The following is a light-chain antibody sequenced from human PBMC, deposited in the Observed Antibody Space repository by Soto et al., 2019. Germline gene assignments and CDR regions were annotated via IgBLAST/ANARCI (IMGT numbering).Light chain of an antibody. CDR1: RSILYSSNNKSY. V-gene: IGKV4-1*01. Sequence: DIVMTQSPDSLAVSLGERATINCRSSRSILYSSNNKSYLAWYQQKPGQPPKLLIYWASTRESGVPDRFSGSGSGTDLTLTISSLQAEDVAVYYCQQYFSTQYTFGQGTKLEIK. CDR2: WAS. CDR3: QQYFSTQYT. J-gene: IGKJ2*01.